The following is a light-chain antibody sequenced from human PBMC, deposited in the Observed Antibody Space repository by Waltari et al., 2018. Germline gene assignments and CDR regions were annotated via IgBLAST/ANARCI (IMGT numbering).Light chain of an antibody. Sequence: AIRMTQPPSSFSASTGDRVTITCRASQGISSYLAWYQQKPGKAPKLLIYAASTLQSGVPSRFSGSGSGTDFTLTISCLQSEDFATYYCQQYYSYPRDTFGQGTKLEIK. CDR3: QQYYSYPRDT. CDR2: AAS. V-gene: IGKV1-8*01. CDR1: QGISSY. J-gene: IGKJ2*01.